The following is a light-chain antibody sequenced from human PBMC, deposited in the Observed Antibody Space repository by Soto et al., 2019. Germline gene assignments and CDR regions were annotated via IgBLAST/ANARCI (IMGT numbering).Light chain of an antibody. CDR1: QSVRSSY. V-gene: IGKV3-20*01. CDR2: GAS. J-gene: IGKJ1*01. Sequence: EIVLTQSPGTLSLSPGERATLNCRASQSVRSSYLAWYQQQPGQAPRLLIHGASRRATGIPDRFSGGGSGTDFTLTINRLEPEDFAVYYCQQYNNCWTFGQGTKVDIK. CDR3: QQYNNCWT.